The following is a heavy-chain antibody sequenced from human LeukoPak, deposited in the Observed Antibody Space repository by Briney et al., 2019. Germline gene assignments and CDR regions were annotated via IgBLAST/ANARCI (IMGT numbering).Heavy chain of an antibody. CDR1: GGSISSGDYY. CDR2: IYYSGST. V-gene: IGHV4-30-4*08. CDR3: ARDPYDSSGYYDY. J-gene: IGHJ4*02. Sequence: PSETLSLTCTVSGGSISSGDYYWSWIRQPPGKGLEWIGYIYYSGSTYYNQSLKSRVTISVDTSKNHFSLKLSSVTAADTAVYYCARDPYDSSGYYDYWGQGTLVTVSS. D-gene: IGHD3-22*01.